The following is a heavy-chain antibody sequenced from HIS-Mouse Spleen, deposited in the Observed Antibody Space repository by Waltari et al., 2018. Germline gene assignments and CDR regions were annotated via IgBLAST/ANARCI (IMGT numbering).Heavy chain of an antibody. CDR2: KAYDGRNK. CDR3: ASHHIAALDY. D-gene: IGHD6-6*01. Sequence: QVQLVESGGGVVQPVRSLRLSWSASGFTFSSSAMHWVRQAPGKGLEWVAVKAYDGRNKYYADSVKGRFTISRDNSKNTLYLQMNSLRAEDTAVYYCASHHIAALDYWGQGTLVTVSS. CDR1: GFTFSSSA. J-gene: IGHJ4*02. V-gene: IGHV3-30*04.